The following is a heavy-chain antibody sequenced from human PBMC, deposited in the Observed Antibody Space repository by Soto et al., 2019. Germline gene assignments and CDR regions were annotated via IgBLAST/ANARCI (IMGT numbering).Heavy chain of an antibody. CDR2: IDPSDSYT. D-gene: IGHD3-22*01. J-gene: IGHJ4*02. CDR3: ARHRRYYYDSSGYLDY. V-gene: IGHV5-10-1*01. CDR1: GYSFTSYW. Sequence: GESLKISCXGSGYSFTSYWISWVRQMPGKGLEWMGRIDPSDSYTNYSPSFQGHVTISADKSISTAYLQWSSLKASDTAMYYCARHRRYYYDSSGYLDYWGQGTLVTVSS.